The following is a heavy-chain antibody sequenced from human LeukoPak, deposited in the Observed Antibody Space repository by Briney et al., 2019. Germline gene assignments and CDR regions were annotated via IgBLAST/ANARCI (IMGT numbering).Heavy chain of an antibody. CDR3: ARGVDCGGDCGYFDY. V-gene: IGHV3-48*03. D-gene: IGHD2-21*02. J-gene: IGHJ4*02. Sequence: GGSLRLSCAASGFTFSAYEMNWVRQAPGKGLEWVSYIGSSGSTVYYADSVKGRSTISRDNAKNSLYMQMESLRAEDTAVYYCARGVDCGGDCGYFDYWGQGTLVTVSS. CDR2: IGSSGSTV. CDR1: GFTFSAYE.